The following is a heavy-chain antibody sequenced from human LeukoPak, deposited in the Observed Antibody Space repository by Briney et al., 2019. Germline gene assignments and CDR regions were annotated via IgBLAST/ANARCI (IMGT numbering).Heavy chain of an antibody. CDR3: ARGGPFPSGSSSREYYLDY. V-gene: IGHV4-30-4*08. J-gene: IGHJ4*02. Sequence: SQTLSLTCTVSGGSISSGDYYWRWIRQPPGTGVEWVGYIYYSGSTYYNPSLKRRVTISVDTSKNQFSLKLSSVTAADTAVYYCARGGPFPSGSSSREYYLDYWGQGTLVTVSS. CDR1: GGSISSGDYY. CDR2: IYYSGST. D-gene: IGHD6-6*01.